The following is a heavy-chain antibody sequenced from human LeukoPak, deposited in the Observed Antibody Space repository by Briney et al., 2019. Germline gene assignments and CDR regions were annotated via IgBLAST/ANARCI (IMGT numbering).Heavy chain of an antibody. CDR1: GGSISSLY. V-gene: IGHV4-59*11. J-gene: IGHJ4*02. CDR3: ARSYSTSHFYFDF. CDR2: MYYSGST. D-gene: IGHD2-2*01. Sequence: SETLSLTCTVSGGSISSLYWSWIRQPPGKGLEWIGYMYYSGSTNYSPSLKSRVTISGDTSKNQFSLKLSSVTAADTAVYYCARSYSTSHFYFDFWGRGALVTVSS.